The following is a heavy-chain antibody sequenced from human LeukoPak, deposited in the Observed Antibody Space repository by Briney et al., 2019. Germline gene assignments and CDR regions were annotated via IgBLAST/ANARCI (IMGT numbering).Heavy chain of an antibody. CDR3: ARLYSSSLGRVFDY. J-gene: IGHJ4*02. Sequence: SETLSLTCTVSGGSISSYYWSWIRQPPGKGLEWIGYIYYSGSTNYSPSLKSRVTISVDTSKNQFSLKLSSVTAADTAVYYCARLYSSSLGRVFDYWGQGTLVTVSS. V-gene: IGHV4-59*01. D-gene: IGHD6-13*01. CDR1: GGSISSYY. CDR2: IYYSGST.